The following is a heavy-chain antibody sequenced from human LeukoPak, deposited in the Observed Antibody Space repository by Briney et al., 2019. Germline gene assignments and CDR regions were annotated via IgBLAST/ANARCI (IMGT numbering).Heavy chain of an antibody. D-gene: IGHD2-21*02. J-gene: IGHJ4*02. V-gene: IGHV3-23*01. Sequence: PGGSLRLSCAASGFTFSSYGMHWVRQAPGKGLEWVSAISGSGGSTYYADSVKGRFTISRDNSKNTLYLQMNSLRAEDTAVYYCAGGPVVVTAAFDYWGQGTLVTVSS. CDR3: AGGPVVVTAAFDY. CDR1: GFTFSSYG. CDR2: ISGSGGST.